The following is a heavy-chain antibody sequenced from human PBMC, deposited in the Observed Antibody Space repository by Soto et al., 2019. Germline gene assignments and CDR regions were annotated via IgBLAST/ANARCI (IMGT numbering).Heavy chain of an antibody. J-gene: IGHJ4*02. CDR1: GFTFSNYG. CDR3: AKEGPITNWYFDY. D-gene: IGHD1-1*01. CDR2: ISYDGNVA. V-gene: IGHV3-30*18. Sequence: QVQLVESGGGVVQPGRSLRLSCAASGFTFSNYGMHWVRQAPGKGLEWVLVISYDGNVAYYADSVKGRFTISRDNSKNTLYLQLNSLRTEDTTMYYCAKEGPITNWYFDYWGQATLVTVSS.